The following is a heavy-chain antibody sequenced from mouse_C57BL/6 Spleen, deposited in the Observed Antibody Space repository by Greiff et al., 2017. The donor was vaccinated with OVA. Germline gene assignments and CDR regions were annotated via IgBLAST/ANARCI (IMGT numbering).Heavy chain of an antibody. CDR3: ARGANPAY. CDR1: GYAFSSYW. D-gene: IGHD3-1*01. J-gene: IGHJ3*01. CDR2: IYPGDGDT. V-gene: IGHV1-80*01. Sequence: VKLQESGAELVKPGASVTISCKASGYAFSSYWMNWVKQRPGKGLEWLGQIYPGDGDTNYNGKFKGKATLTADKSSSTAYMQLSSLTSEDSAVYFCARGANPAYWGQGTLVTVSA.